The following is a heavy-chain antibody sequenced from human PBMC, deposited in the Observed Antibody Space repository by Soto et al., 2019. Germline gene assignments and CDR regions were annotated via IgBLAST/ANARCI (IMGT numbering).Heavy chain of an antibody. CDR1: GGSISSGGYY. D-gene: IGHD1-7*01. V-gene: IGHV4-31*03. CDR3: ARARITGTTYDY. Sequence: PSETLSLTCTVSGGSISSGGYYWSWIRQHPGKGLEWIGYIYYSGSTYYNPSLKSRVTISVDTSKNQFSLKLSSVTAADTAVYYCARARITGTTYDYWGQGTLVTVSS. CDR2: IYYSGST. J-gene: IGHJ4*02.